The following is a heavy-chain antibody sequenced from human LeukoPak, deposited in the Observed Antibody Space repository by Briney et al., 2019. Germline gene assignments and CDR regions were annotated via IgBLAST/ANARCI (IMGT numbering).Heavy chain of an antibody. V-gene: IGHV3-21*01. Sequence: GGSLRLSCAASAFPFSSYNMNWVRQAPGKGLEWVSSISSSSSYIYYADSVKGRFTISRDNAKNSLYLQMNSLRAEDTAVYYCAKSGSYSAFDIWGQGTMVTVSS. D-gene: IGHD1-26*01. CDR3: AKSGSYSAFDI. CDR2: ISSSSSYI. CDR1: AFPFSSYN. J-gene: IGHJ3*02.